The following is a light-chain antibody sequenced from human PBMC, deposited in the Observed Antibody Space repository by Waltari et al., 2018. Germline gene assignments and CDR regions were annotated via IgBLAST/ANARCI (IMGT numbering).Light chain of an antibody. CDR3: QHYVRLPAT. V-gene: IGKV3-20*01. CDR1: QSVGRT. CDR2: GAS. Sequence: EIVLTQSPGTLSLSPGERAALSCRASQSVGRTLAWYQQKPGQAPRLLIYGASNRATGIQDRFSGSGSGTDFSLTISGLEPEDFAVYYCQHYVRLPATFGQGTKVEIK. J-gene: IGKJ1*01.